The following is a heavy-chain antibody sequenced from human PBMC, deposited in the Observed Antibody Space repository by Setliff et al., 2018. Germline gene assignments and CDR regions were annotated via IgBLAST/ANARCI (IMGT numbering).Heavy chain of an antibody. CDR3: ARVTEGYYGMDV. J-gene: IGHJ6*02. D-gene: IGHD6-13*01. CDR1: GFTVSSNY. V-gene: IGHV3-66*01. Sequence: LRLSCAASGFTVSSNYMGWVRQAPGKGLEWVSVIYSGGSTYYADSVKGRFTISRDNSKNTLYLQMNSLRAEDTAVYYCARVTEGYYGMDVWGQGTTVTVSS. CDR2: IYSGGST.